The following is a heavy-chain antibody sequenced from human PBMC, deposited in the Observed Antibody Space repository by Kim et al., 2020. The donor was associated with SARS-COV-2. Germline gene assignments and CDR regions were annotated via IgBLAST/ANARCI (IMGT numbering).Heavy chain of an antibody. CDR3: AKAVRNQWLPPDY. Sequence: GGSLRLSCAASGFTFSAIVMTWVRQPPGKGLEWVADIGGGGLSTYYADSVKGRFAISRDNSKNTLYLQMNSLRVDDTAVYYCAKAVRNQWLPPDYWGQGTLVTVSS. J-gene: IGHJ4*02. CDR2: IGGGGLST. D-gene: IGHD5-12*01. V-gene: IGHV3-23*01. CDR1: GFTFSAIV.